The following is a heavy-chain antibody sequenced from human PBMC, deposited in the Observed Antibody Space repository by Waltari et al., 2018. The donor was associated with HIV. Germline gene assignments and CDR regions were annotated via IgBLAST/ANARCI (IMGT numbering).Heavy chain of an antibody. D-gene: IGHD2-21*01. CDR2: IWYDGNNK. V-gene: IGHV3-33*01. J-gene: IGHJ6*02. CDR1: GFPFGSYV. Sequence: QEQLVESGGGVVQPGRSLRLSCPASGFPFGSYVMYWVRQAPGKGLEWVAVIWYDGNNKYYADSVKGRFTISRDNSKNTLYLQMNSLRAEDTAVYHCARDYVEAVHYGMDVWGQGTMVTVSS. CDR3: ARDYVEAVHYGMDV.